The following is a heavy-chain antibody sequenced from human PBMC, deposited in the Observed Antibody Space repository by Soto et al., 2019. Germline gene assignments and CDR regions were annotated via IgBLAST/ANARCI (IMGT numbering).Heavy chain of an antibody. J-gene: IGHJ4*02. D-gene: IGHD3-16*02. CDR1: GGSFSGYY. Sequence: SETLSLTCAVYGGSFSGYYWSWIRQPPGKGLEWIGEINHSGSTNYNPSLKSRVTISVDTSKNQFSLKLSSVTAADTAVYYCARGPNYDYVWESYRQIFDYWGQGTLVTVSS. V-gene: IGHV4-34*01. CDR2: INHSGST. CDR3: ARGPNYDYVWESYRQIFDY.